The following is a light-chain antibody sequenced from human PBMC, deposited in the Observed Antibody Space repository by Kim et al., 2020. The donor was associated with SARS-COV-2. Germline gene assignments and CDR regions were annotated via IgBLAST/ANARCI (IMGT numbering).Light chain of an antibody. J-gene: IGKJ2*01. CDR1: QGITNN. V-gene: IGKV1-17*03. CDR3: VQFNSFPFT. CDR2: PAS. Sequence: SASVGDIVTITCRASQGITNNLAWLQQKPGKVPKRLIYPASTLESGVPSRFSGSGSGAEFTLTISSLQPEDFATYYCVQFNSFPFTFGQGTNLEI.